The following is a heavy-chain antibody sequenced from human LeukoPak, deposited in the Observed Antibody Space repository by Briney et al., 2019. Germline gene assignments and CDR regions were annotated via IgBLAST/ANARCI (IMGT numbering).Heavy chain of an antibody. CDR2: IKNKANSYIT. D-gene: IGHD1-26*01. CDR3: ASIRGTLGY. J-gene: IGHJ4*02. V-gene: IGHV3-72*01. Sequence: GGSLRLSCAASGFTFSDHFVDWVRQAPGKGLEWDGRIKNKANSYITQYAASMEGRFTISRDDSKNSLYLQMSSLKTEDTAMYYCASIRGTLGYWGQGTVVTVSS. CDR1: GFTFSDHF.